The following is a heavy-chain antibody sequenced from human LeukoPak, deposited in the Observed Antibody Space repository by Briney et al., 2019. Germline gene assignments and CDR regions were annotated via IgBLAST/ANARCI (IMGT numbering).Heavy chain of an antibody. Sequence: GGSLRLSCAASGFTFSSYWMHWVRQAPGKGLEWVSSLSSSSTYVYYADSVKGRFTISRDNAKNSLYLQMNSLRAEDTAVYYCARVRCSGGGCFYNFDYWGQGSLVTVSS. CDR1: GFTFSSYW. CDR2: LSSSSTYV. V-gene: IGHV3-21*01. CDR3: ARVRCSGGGCFYNFDY. D-gene: IGHD2-15*01. J-gene: IGHJ4*02.